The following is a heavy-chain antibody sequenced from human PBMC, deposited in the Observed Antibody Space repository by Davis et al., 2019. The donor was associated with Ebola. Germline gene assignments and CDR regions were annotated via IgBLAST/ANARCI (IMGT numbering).Heavy chain of an antibody. CDR3: ARGWFRSGMDV. Sequence: HSQTLSLTCAISGDSVSRNSGAWNWIRQSPSRGLEWLGRTYYSSKWYIDYAASVKSRITINPDTSKNQFSLLLKSVTPEDTAIYYCARGWFRSGMDVWGQGTTITVSS. V-gene: IGHV6-1*01. J-gene: IGHJ6*02. D-gene: IGHD6-19*01. CDR2: TYYSSKWYI. CDR1: GDSVSRNSGA.